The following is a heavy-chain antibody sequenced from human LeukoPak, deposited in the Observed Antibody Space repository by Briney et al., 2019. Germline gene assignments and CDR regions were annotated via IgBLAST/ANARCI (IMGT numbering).Heavy chain of an antibody. CDR1: GFSIRTYY. Sequence: PGGSLRLSCAASGFSIRTYYMSWVRQVPGKGLEWVSVIYSGGTIRYADSVKGRFTFSRDNFKDTLNLQMNSLRADDTAVYYCVRAVHHNFYSDSSGYYGDAFDVWGQETVVTVSS. CDR2: IYSGGTI. D-gene: IGHD3-22*01. V-gene: IGHV3-53*01. J-gene: IGHJ3*01. CDR3: VRAVHHNFYSDSSGYYGDAFDV.